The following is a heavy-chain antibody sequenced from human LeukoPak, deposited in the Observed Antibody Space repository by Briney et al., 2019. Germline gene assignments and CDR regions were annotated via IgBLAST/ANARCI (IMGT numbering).Heavy chain of an antibody. J-gene: IGHJ5*02. CDR2: IYYSGST. V-gene: IGHV4-59*01. CDR1: GGSISSYY. D-gene: IGHD6-13*01. CDR3: ARELAAAGTINWFDP. Sequence: TTSETLSLTCTVSGGSISSYYWSWIRQPPGKGLEWIGYIYYSGSTNYNPSLKSRVTISVDTSKNQFSLKLSSVTAADTAVYYCARELAAAGTINWFDPWGQGTLVTVSS.